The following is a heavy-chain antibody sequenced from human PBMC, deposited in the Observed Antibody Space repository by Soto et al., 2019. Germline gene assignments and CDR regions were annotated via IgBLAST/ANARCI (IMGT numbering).Heavy chain of an antibody. CDR1: GFTFSVYA. CDR2: ISGSGATT. V-gene: IGHV3-23*01. Sequence: GGSLRLSCAASGFTFSVYAMTWVRQAPGKGLEWVSSISGSGATTYYADSVKGRFIISRDNSKNTVSLQMNSLRADDTAVYYCGKSPDSYYYGMDVWGQGTTVTVSS. CDR3: GKSPDSYYYGMDV. J-gene: IGHJ6*02.